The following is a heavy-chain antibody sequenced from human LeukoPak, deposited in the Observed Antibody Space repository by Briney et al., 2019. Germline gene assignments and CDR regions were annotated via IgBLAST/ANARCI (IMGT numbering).Heavy chain of an antibody. CDR3: ARVRGLITVVRGVIIRSWFDP. CDR1: GGSFSGYY. D-gene: IGHD3-10*01. Sequence: PSETLSLTCAVYGGSFSGYYWSWIRQPPGKGLEWIGEINHSGSTNYNPSLKSRVTISVDTSKNQFSLKLSSVTAADTAVYYCARVRGLITVVRGVIIRSWFDPWGQGTLVTVSS. J-gene: IGHJ5*02. V-gene: IGHV4-34*01. CDR2: INHSGST.